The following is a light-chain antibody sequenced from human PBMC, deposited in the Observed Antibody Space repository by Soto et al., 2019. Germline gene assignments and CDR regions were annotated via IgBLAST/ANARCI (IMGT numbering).Light chain of an antibody. Sequence: QSALTQPPSASGSPGQSVTISCTGTSSDVGGYNYVSWYQQHPGKAPKLMINEVSKRPSGVPDRFSGSKSGNTASLTVSGFQAEDDADYYCSSYAGSNNFVVFGGWTKLTVL. CDR2: EVS. CDR1: SSDVGGYNY. V-gene: IGLV2-8*01. J-gene: IGLJ2*01. CDR3: SSYAGSNNFVV.